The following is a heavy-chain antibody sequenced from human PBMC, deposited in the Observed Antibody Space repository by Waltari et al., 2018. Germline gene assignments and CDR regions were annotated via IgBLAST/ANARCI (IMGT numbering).Heavy chain of an antibody. J-gene: IGHJ4*02. Sequence: AISWVRQAPGQGLEWMGGIIPIFGTANYAQKFQGRVTITADKSTSTAYMELSSLRSEDTAVYYCARTMVRGVAVFDYWGQGTLVTVSS. V-gene: IGHV1-69*06. CDR2: IIPIFGTA. CDR3: ARTMVRGVAVFDY. CDR1: A. D-gene: IGHD3-10*01.